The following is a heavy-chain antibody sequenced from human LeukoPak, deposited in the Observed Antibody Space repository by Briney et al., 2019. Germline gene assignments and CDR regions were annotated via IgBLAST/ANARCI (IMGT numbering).Heavy chain of an antibody. V-gene: IGHV1-18*01. CDR1: GYTFTSYG. J-gene: IGHJ5*02. CDR2: ISAYNVNT. CDR3: ARELVPIAAAGTIGWFDP. D-gene: IGHD6-13*01. Sequence: ASVKVSCKASGYTFTSYGISWVRQAPGQGLEWMGWISAYNVNTNYAQKLQGRVTMTTDTSTSTAYMELRSLRSDDTAVYYCARELVPIAAAGTIGWFDPWGQGTLVTVSS.